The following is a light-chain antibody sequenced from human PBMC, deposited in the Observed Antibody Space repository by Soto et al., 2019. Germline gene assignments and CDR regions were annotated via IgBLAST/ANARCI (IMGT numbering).Light chain of an antibody. CDR2: GVS. CDR3: QQYDNSPLT. Sequence: EIVLTQSPGTLSLSPGERATLSCRASQSVSSSYLAWYQQKPGQAPRVVIYGVSRRATGIPDRFSGSGSGTDLTLTINRLEPEDFAVYYCQQYDNSPLTFGGGTKVDIK. V-gene: IGKV3-20*01. J-gene: IGKJ4*01. CDR1: QSVSSSY.